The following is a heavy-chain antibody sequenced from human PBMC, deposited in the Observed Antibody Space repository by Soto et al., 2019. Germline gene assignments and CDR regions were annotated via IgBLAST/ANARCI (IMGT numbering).Heavy chain of an antibody. V-gene: IGHV1-3*05. D-gene: IGHD5-12*01. Sequence: QVQLVQSGAEEKKPGASVKVSCKASGYTFTSYAMHWVRQAPGQRLEWMGWINAGNGNTKYSQKFQGRATITRDTSAGTAEMELSSLRSEDTAVYYCARNIVATIVFDYWGQGTLVTVSS. CDR1: GYTFTSYA. CDR3: ARNIVATIVFDY. J-gene: IGHJ4*02. CDR2: INAGNGNT.